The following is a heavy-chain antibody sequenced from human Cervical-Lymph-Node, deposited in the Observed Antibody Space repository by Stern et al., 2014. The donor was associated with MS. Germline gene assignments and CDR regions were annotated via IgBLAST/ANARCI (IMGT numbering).Heavy chain of an antibody. CDR3: GRATGAATAILY. CDR1: GGSISEYY. CDR2: IYSSGST. D-gene: IGHD1-14*01. Sequence: QVQLQESGPGLVNPSETLSLTCIVSGGSISEYYWTWIRQRPGKGLEWIGYIYSSGSTNYNPTLRSRVPMSVDTSKDHFSLNLNSVTAADTAVYYCGRATGAATAILYWGRGALVTVSS. V-gene: IGHV4-59*12. J-gene: IGHJ4*02.